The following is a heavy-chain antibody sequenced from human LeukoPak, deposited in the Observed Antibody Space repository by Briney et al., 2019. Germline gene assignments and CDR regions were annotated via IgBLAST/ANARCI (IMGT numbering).Heavy chain of an antibody. D-gene: IGHD6-13*01. V-gene: IGHV4-34*01. CDR2: INHSGST. Sequence: SETLSLTCAVYGGSFSGYYWSWIRQPPGKGLEWIGEINHSGSTNYNPSLKSRVTISVDTSKNQFSLKLSSVTAADTAVYYCARVSSSFRSYYYYGMDVWGQGTTVTVS. CDR1: GGSFSGYY. J-gene: IGHJ6*02. CDR3: ARVSSSFRSYYYYGMDV.